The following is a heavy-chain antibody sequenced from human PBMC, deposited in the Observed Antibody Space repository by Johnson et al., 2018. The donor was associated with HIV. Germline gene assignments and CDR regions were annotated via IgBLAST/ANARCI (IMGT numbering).Heavy chain of an antibody. CDR3: ARDRSWIQLWFDAFDI. Sequence: QVQLVESGGGVVRPGGSLRLSCAASGFTFSSYAMHWVRQAPAKGLEWVAVISYDGSDKYYADSVKGRFTISRDSSKNTLYLQMNSLRAEDTALYYCARDRSWIQLWFDAFDIWGQGTMVTVSS. V-gene: IGHV3-30*04. J-gene: IGHJ3*02. D-gene: IGHD5-18*01. CDR1: GFTFSSYA. CDR2: ISYDGSDK.